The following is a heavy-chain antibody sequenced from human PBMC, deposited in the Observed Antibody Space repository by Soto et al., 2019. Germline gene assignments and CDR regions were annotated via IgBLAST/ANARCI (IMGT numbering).Heavy chain of an antibody. J-gene: IGHJ4*02. CDR2: FDPEDGET. CDR3: ATAPLLGTPEYYFDY. CDR1: GYTLTELS. Sequence: GASVKVSCKVSGYTLTELSMHWVRQAPGKRLEWMGGFDPEDGETIYAQKFQGRVTMTEDTSTDTAYMELSSLRSEDTAVYYCATAPLLGTPEYYFDYWGQGTLVTVSS. D-gene: IGHD1-26*01. V-gene: IGHV1-24*01.